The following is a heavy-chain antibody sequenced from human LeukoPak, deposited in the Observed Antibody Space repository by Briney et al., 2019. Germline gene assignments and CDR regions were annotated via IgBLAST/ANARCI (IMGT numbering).Heavy chain of an antibody. CDR1: GDSVSSNSAA. CDR3: ARNSGWLDY. D-gene: IGHD6-19*01. J-gene: IGHJ4*02. CDR2: TYYRSKWKY. Sequence: SHSLSLTCAISGDSVSSNSAAWNWIRQFPSSGLEWLGRTYYRSKWKYDYAVSVKSRITINPDTAKNQFSLQLNSVTPEDTAVYYCARNSGWLDYWGQGTLVTVSS. V-gene: IGHV6-1*01.